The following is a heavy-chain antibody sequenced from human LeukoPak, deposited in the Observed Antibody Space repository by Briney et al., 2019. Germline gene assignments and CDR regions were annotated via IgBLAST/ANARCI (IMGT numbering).Heavy chain of an antibody. Sequence: ASVKVSCKASGYTFTGYYMHWVRRAPGQGLEWMGWINPNSGGTNYAQKFQGRVTMTRDTSIGTAYMELSRLRSDDTAVYYCARVRNYDFWSGYFHFDYWGQGTLVTVSS. CDR1: GYTFTGYY. CDR3: ARVRNYDFWSGYFHFDY. J-gene: IGHJ4*02. V-gene: IGHV1-2*02. CDR2: INPNSGGT. D-gene: IGHD3-3*01.